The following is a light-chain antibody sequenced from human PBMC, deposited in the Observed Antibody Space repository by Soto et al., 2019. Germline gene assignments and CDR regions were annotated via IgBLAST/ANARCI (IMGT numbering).Light chain of an antibody. CDR1: QTVGSN. J-gene: IGKJ5*01. CDR2: GAS. V-gene: IGKV3D-15*01. CDR3: QQRSNWPLIT. Sequence: EIVLTQSPDTLSVSPGERATLSCRASQTVGSNLAWYQQKPGQAPRLLIYGASTRASDTPARFSGSGSVTEFALTISSLQSEDFAVYYCQQRSNWPLITFGQGTRLEIK.